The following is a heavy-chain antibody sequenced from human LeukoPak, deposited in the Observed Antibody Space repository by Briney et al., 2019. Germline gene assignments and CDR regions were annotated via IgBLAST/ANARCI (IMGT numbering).Heavy chain of an antibody. V-gene: IGHV3-7*01. Sequence: GGTLSLYSVASKFMFSTYWMSWVRQAPGNGLEWVATINQDGREKYYVDSVKGRFTISRDNAKNSLYLQMSSLGVEDTAVYYCVKPYYYSSGSLKWGQGTLVTVSS. CDR3: VKPYYYSSGSLK. CDR2: INQDGREK. J-gene: IGHJ4*02. D-gene: IGHD3-10*01. CDR1: KFMFSTYW.